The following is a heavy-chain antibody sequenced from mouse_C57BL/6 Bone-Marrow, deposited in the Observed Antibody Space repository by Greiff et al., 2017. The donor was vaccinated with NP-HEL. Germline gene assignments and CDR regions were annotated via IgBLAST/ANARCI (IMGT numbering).Heavy chain of an antibody. D-gene: IGHD2-4*01. V-gene: IGHV5-16*01. J-gene: IGHJ4*01. CDR2: INYDGSST. CDR3: AREGGLRRRTYAMDY. Sequence: LKESEGGLVQPGSSMKLSCTASGFTFSDYYMAWVRQVPEKGLEWVANINYDGSSTYYLDSLKSRFIISRDNAKNILYLQMSSLKSEDTATYYCAREGGLRRRTYAMDYWGQGTSVTVSS. CDR1: GFTFSDYY.